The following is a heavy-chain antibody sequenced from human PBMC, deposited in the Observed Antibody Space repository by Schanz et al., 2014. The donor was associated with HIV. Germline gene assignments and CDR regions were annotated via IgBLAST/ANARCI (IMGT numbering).Heavy chain of an antibody. CDR1: GFTFDEYA. V-gene: IGHV3-9*01. J-gene: IGHJ4*02. Sequence: EVQLVESGGGLVQPGRSLRLSCAASGFTFDEYAMHWVRQAPGKGLEWVSSISWNSGSIDYADSAKGRFTISRDNAKNSLYLQMNSLRAEDTAVYYCAKCPTMVRGTGMDVWGQGTLVTVSS. D-gene: IGHD3-10*01. CDR3: AKCPTMVRGTGMDV. CDR2: ISWNSGSI.